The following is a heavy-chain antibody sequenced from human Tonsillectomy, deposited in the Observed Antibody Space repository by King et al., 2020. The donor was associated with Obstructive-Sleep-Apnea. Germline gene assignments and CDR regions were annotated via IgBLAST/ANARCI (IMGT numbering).Heavy chain of an antibody. V-gene: IGHV3-73*01. Sequence: EVQLVESGGGLVQPGGSLKLSCAASGFTFSGSAMHWVRQASGKGLEWVGRIRSKANSYATAYAASVKGRFTFSRDDSKNTAYLQMNSLKTEDTAVYYCTRGYSSGWVDYWGQGTLVTVSS. CDR1: GFTFSGSA. CDR2: IRSKANSYAT. J-gene: IGHJ4*02. CDR3: TRGYSSGWVDY. D-gene: IGHD6-19*01.